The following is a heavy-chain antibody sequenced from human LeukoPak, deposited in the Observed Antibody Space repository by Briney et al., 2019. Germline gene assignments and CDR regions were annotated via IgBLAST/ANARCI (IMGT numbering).Heavy chain of an antibody. Sequence: SETLSLTCTVSGGSISSYYWSWIRQPPGKGREWIGYIYYSGSTNYNPSLKSRVTISVDTSKNQFSLKLSSVTAADTAVYYCARGGGSSWYSPTDYWGQGTLVTVSS. J-gene: IGHJ4*02. CDR3: ARGGGSSWYSPTDY. CDR2: IYYSGST. CDR1: GGSISSYY. V-gene: IGHV4-59*01. D-gene: IGHD6-13*01.